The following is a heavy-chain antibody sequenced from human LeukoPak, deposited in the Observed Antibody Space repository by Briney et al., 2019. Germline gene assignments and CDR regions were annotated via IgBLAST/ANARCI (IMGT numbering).Heavy chain of an antibody. CDR3: ARHRVGAPLVDP. Sequence: SETLSLTCTVSGGSISSYYWSWIRQPPGKGLEWIGYIYYSGSTNYNPSLKSRVTISVDTSKNQFSLKLSSVTAADTAVYYCARHRVGAPLVDPWGQGTLVTVSS. D-gene: IGHD1-26*01. CDR1: GGSISSYY. V-gene: IGHV4-59*08. CDR2: IYYSGST. J-gene: IGHJ5*02.